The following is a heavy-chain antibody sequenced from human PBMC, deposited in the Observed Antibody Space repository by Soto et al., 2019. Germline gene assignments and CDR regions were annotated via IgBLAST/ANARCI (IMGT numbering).Heavy chain of an antibody. Sequence: QVQLVQSGAEVKKPGASVKVSCKASGYTFTSYDINWVRQATGQGLEWMGWRNPNSGNTGYAQKFQGRVTMTRNTSISTAYMELSSLRSEDTAVYYCASRAGTTYYYYYGMDVWGQGTTVTVSS. CDR2: RNPNSGNT. V-gene: IGHV1-8*01. J-gene: IGHJ6*02. D-gene: IGHD1-7*01. CDR1: GYTFTSYD. CDR3: ASRAGTTYYYYYGMDV.